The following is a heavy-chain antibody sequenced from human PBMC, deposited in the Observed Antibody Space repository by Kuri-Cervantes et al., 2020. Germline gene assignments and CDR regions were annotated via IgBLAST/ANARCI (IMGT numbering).Heavy chain of an antibody. CDR3: ARGPYDRSGWPQ. Sequence: ASVKVSCKASGYSFTGHYMHWLRQAPGQGLEWMGWINPNSGNTGYAQKFQGRVTMTRNTSISTAYMELSSLRSEDTAVYYCARGPYDRSGWPQWGQGTLVTVSS. CDR2: INPNSGNT. V-gene: IGHV1-8*02. CDR1: GYSFTGHY. J-gene: IGHJ4*02. D-gene: IGHD6-19*01.